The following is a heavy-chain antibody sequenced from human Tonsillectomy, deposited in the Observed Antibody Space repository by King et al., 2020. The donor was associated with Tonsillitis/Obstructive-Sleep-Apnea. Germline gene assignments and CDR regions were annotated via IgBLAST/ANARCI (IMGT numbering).Heavy chain of an antibody. D-gene: IGHD3-10*01. Sequence: VQLVESGAEVKKPGASVKVSCKASGHPFTGYYMHWVRQAPGQGLEWMGWINPNSGGTNYAQNFQGGVAMTRDTSISTAYMELSRLRSDDTAVYYCTNEIDMGFGEPDNWFDPWGQGTLVTVSS. CDR1: GHPFTGYY. CDR3: TNEIDMGFGEPDNWFDP. J-gene: IGHJ5*02. V-gene: IGHV1-2*02. CDR2: INPNSGGT.